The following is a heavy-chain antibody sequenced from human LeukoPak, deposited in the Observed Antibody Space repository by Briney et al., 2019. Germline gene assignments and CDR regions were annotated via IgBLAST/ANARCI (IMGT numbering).Heavy chain of an antibody. CDR3: ASLIYGSSGYYFDK. Sequence: SQTLSLTCTVSGGSISSGDYYWSWIRQPPGKGLEWIGYIYYSGSTNRNPSLKSRVTISVDTSKNQFSLKLSSVTAADTAVYYCASLIYGSSGYYFDKWGQGTLVTVSS. V-gene: IGHV4-30-4*01. D-gene: IGHD3-22*01. CDR2: IYYSGST. J-gene: IGHJ4*02. CDR1: GGSISSGDYY.